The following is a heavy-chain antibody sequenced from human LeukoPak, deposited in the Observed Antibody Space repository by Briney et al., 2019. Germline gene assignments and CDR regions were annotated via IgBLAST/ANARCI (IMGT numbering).Heavy chain of an antibody. Sequence: PSETLSLTCAVYGGSFSGYYWSWIRQPPGKGLEWIGEINHSGSTNYNPSLKSRVTISVDTSKNQFSLKLSSVTAADTAVYYCASHFLFYDFWSGYYWGVFDYWGQGTLVTVSS. CDR2: INHSGST. D-gene: IGHD3-3*01. CDR3: ASHFLFYDFWSGYYWGVFDY. CDR1: GGSFSGYY. V-gene: IGHV4-34*01. J-gene: IGHJ4*02.